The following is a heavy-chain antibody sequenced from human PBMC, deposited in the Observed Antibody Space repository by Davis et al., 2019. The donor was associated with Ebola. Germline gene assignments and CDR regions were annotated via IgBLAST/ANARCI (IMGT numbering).Heavy chain of an antibody. J-gene: IGHJ2*01. V-gene: IGHV3-23*01. D-gene: IGHD6-19*01. CDR2: ISSDSDYT. CDR3: AKASGWYWYFDL. CDR1: GFTFSTYS. Sequence: GESLKISCAASGFTFSTYSMSWVRQAPGKGLEWVSSISSDSDYTYYADSVKGRFTISRDNSKNTLYLQMNSLRAEDTAVYYCAKASGWYWYFDLWGRGTLVTVSS.